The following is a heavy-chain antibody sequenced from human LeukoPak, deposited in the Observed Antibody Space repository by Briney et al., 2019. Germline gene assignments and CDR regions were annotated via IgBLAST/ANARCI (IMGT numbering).Heavy chain of an antibody. CDR3: TTEAHSLLLFDY. J-gene: IGHJ4*02. D-gene: IGHD3-10*01. V-gene: IGHV3-15*01. CDR2: IKSKTDGGTT. CDR1: GFTFSNAW. Sequence: GGSLRLPCAASGFTFSNAWMSWVRQAPGKGLEWVGRIKSKTDGGTTDYAAPVKGRFTISRDDSKNTLYLQMNSLKTEDTAVYYCTTEAHSLLLFDYWGQGTLVTVSS.